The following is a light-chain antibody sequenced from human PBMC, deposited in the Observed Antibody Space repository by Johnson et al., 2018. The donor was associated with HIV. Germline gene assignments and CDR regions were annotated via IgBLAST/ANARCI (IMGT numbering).Light chain of an antibody. V-gene: IGLV1-51*01. Sequence: QSVLTQPPSVSAAPGQKVTISCSGSSSNIGNNYVSWYQQLPGTAHKLLIYDNNKRPSGIPDRFSGPKSGTSATLGITGLQTGDEADYYCGTWDSSLSAGVFGTGTKVTVL. J-gene: IGLJ1*01. CDR1: SSNIGNNY. CDR2: DNN. CDR3: GTWDSSLSAGV.